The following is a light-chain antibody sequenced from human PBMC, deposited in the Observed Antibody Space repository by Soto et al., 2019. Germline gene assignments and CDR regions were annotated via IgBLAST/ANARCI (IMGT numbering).Light chain of an antibody. V-gene: IGLV1-47*01. CDR1: RSNIGSNY. CDR2: RNN. Sequence: QSALTQPPSASGAPGQRVTISCSGARSNIGSNYVYWYQQFPGTAPKLLISRNNERPSGVPDRFSGSKSGTSASLAISGLRSEDEADYYCAAWDDSLTTGVFGTGTKVTVL. J-gene: IGLJ1*01. CDR3: AAWDDSLTTGV.